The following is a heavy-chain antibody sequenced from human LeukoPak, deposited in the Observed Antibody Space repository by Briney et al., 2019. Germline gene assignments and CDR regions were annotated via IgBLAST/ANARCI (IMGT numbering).Heavy chain of an antibody. CDR2: IYYNGNT. D-gene: IGHD3-9*01. V-gene: IGHV4-59*01. CDR3: ARTPPYYDILTGYYPIDAFDI. CDR1: DGSINSYY. Sequence: PSETLSLTCSVSDGSINSYYWNWIRRPPGKGLEWIGYIYYNGNTNYSPSLKSRVTMSVDTSKNLFSLKVSSVTAADTAVYYCARTPPYYDILTGYYPIDAFDIWGQGTMVTVSS. J-gene: IGHJ3*02.